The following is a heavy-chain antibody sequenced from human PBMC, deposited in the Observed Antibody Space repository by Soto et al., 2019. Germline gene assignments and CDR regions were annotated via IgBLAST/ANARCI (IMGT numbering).Heavy chain of an antibody. CDR3: ARHESYSSSRSH. Sequence: GESLKISCKGSGYSFTSYWISWVRQMPGKGLEWMGRIDPSDSYTNYSPSFQGHVTISADKSISTAYLQWSSLKASDTAMYYCARHESYSSSRSHWGQGTLVTVYS. J-gene: IGHJ4*02. D-gene: IGHD6-13*01. CDR2: IDPSDSYT. V-gene: IGHV5-10-1*01. CDR1: GYSFTSYW.